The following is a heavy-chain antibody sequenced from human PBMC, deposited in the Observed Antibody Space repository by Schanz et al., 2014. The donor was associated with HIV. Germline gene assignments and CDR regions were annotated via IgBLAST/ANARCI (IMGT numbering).Heavy chain of an antibody. J-gene: IGHJ6*02. D-gene: IGHD2-8*01. V-gene: IGHV1-2*02. CDR1: GYSFTSYS. Sequence: QVQLVQSGAEVKKPGASVKVSCKASGYSFTSYSMHWVRQAPGQGLEWMGWINPNSGATDSAQKFQGRVTMTRDTSISTAFMELSSLRSDDTAVYYCARDTNFVLDVWGQGTTVAVSS. CDR2: INPNSGAT. CDR3: ARDTNFVLDV.